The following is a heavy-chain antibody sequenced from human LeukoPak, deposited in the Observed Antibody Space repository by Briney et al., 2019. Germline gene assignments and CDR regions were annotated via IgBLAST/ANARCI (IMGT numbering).Heavy chain of an antibody. D-gene: IGHD6-13*01. V-gene: IGHV1-18*01. CDR3: ARDEAAAGSDFTDY. CDR1: GYTFTSYG. CDR2: ISAYNGHT. J-gene: IGHJ4*02. Sequence: GASVKVSCKASGYTFTSYGISWVRQAPGQGLEWMGWISAYNGHTNYAQKLQGRVTMTTDTSTTTAYMELRSLRSDDTAVYYCARDEAAAGSDFTDYWGQGTLVTVSS.